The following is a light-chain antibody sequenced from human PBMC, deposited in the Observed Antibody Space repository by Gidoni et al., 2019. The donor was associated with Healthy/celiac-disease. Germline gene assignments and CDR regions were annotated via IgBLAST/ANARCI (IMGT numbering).Light chain of an antibody. CDR1: NIGSKS. CDR2: DYS. V-gene: IGLV3-21*04. CDR3: QVWDSSSDHPV. J-gene: IGLJ2*01. Sequence: SYVLTQPPSVSVAPGKTARITCGGNNIGSKSVHWYQQKPGQAPVLVIYDYSDRPSGIPERFSGSNAGNTATLTISRVEAGEEADYYCQVWDSSSDHPVFGGGTKLTVL.